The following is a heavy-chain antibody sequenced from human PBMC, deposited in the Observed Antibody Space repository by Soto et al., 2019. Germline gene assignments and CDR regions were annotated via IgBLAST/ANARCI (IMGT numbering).Heavy chain of an antibody. CDR2: ISYDGSNK. V-gene: IGHV3-30-3*01. J-gene: IGHJ6*02. CDR1: GFTFSSYA. D-gene: IGHD6-13*01. CDR3: ARQYSSSWYMNVMDV. Sequence: GGSLRLSCAASGFTFSSYAMHWVRQAPGKGLEWVAVISYDGSNKYYADSVKGRFTISRDNSKNTLYLQMNSLRAEDTAVYYCARQYSSSWYMNVMDVWGQGTTVTVSS.